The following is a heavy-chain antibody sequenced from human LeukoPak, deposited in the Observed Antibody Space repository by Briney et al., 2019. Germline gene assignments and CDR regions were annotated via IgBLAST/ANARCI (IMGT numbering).Heavy chain of an antibody. CDR2: INYRGST. D-gene: IGHD3-16*01. J-gene: IGHJ4*02. CDR3: ATYKYDYVWGNQHFDY. CDR1: NASISSNTYY. Sequence: SGTLSLACTVSNASISSNTYYRAWLRQPPGKGLEYIGSINYRGSTYYNPSLKSRVTLSVDTSKNQFSLKLNSVTAADTAVYYCATYKYDYVWGNQHFDYWGQGTLVAVSS. V-gene: IGHV4-39*07.